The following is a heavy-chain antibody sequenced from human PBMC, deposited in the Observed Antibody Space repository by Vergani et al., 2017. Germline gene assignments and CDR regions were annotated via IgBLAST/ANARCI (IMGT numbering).Heavy chain of an antibody. CDR3: ARIISSSWYEPIDY. V-gene: IGHV4-34*01. D-gene: IGHD6-13*01. CDR1: GGSFSGYY. CDR2: INHSGST. Sequence: QVQLQQWGAGLLKPSETLSLTCAVYGGSFSGYYWSWIRQPPGKGLEWIGEINHSGSTNYNPSLKSRVTISVDTSKNPFSLKLSSVTAADTAVYYCARIISSSWYEPIDYWGQGTLVTVSS. J-gene: IGHJ4*02.